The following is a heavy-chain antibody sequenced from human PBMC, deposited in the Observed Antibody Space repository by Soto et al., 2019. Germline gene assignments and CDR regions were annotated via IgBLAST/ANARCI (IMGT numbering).Heavy chain of an antibody. CDR1: GGTFSSYA. CDR2: IIPIPGTA. V-gene: IGHV1-69*01. D-gene: IGHD2-2*01. J-gene: IGHJ6*02. Sequence: QVQLVQSGAEVKKPGSSVKVSCKASGGTFSSYAISWVRQAPGQGLEWMGGIIPIPGTANYAQKFQGRVTITADEGTSTDYMELSSLRSEDTAVYYCARSQGSSTSLEIYYYYYYGMDVWGQGTTVTVSS. CDR3: ARSQGSSTSLEIYYYYYYGMDV.